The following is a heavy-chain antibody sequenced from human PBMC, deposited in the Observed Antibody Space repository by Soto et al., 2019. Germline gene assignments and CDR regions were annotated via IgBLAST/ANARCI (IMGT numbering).Heavy chain of an antibody. D-gene: IGHD4-17*01. CDR3: ARLGYGDYYYYYGMDV. CDR1: GGSISSSSYY. CDR2: IYYSGST. Sequence: SETLSLTCTVSGGSISSSSYYWGWIRQPPGKGLEWIGSIYYSGSTYYNPSLKSRVTISVDTSKNQFSLKLSSVTAADTAVYCCARLGYGDYYYYYGMDVWGQGTTVT. J-gene: IGHJ6*02. V-gene: IGHV4-39*01.